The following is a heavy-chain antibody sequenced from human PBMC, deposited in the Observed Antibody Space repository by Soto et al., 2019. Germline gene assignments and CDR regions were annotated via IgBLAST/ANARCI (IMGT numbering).Heavy chain of an antibody. D-gene: IGHD3-3*01. CDR2: INPHSGDA. Sequence: ASVKVSCKSSGYSFINYYVHWVHQAPGQALEWMGWINPHSGDADYAQKFQGRVTRTRDTSISTVFMALDRLTSDDTALYWCARQGKPLMAPCDFNGMAVRAK. CDR3: ARQGKPLMAPCDFNGMAV. V-gene: IGHV1-2*02. J-gene: IGHJ6*04. CDR1: GYSFINYY.